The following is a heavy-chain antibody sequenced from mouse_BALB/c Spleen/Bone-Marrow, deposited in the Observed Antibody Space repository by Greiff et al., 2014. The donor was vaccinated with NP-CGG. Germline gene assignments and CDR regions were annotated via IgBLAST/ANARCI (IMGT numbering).Heavy chain of an antibody. V-gene: IGHV1S22*01. D-gene: IGHD3-1*01. CDR1: GYTFTSYW. CDR2: IYPGTGSI. CDR3: TRSGYVMDY. Sequence: LKESGSELVRPGASVKLSCKASGYTFTSYWMHWVKQRPGQGLEWLGNIYPGTGSINYDEKFKSKATLTVATSSSTAYMQLSSLTSEDSAVYYCTRSGYVMDYWGQGTSVTVST. J-gene: IGHJ4*01.